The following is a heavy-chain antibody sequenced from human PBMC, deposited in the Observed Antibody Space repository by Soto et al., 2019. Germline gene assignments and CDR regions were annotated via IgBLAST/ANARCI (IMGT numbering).Heavy chain of an antibody. J-gene: IGHJ4*02. D-gene: IGHD1-26*01. CDR2: IKSKTDGGTT. CDR3: TPQDPMLVGATTFEGPFDY. Sequence: EVQLAESGGGLVKPGGSLRLSCAASGFTFSNAWMNWVRQAPGKGLEWVGRIKSKTDGGTTDYAAPVKGRFTISRDDSKNTLYLQMNSLKTEDTAVYYCTPQDPMLVGATTFEGPFDYWGQGTLVTVSS. CDR1: GFTFSNAW. V-gene: IGHV3-15*07.